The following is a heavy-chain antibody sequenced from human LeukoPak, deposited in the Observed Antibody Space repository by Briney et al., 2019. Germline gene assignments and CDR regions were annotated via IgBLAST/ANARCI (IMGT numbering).Heavy chain of an antibody. CDR2: INPNTGDT. CDR3: ARDDGSGYDYIAEYFQH. J-gene: IGHJ1*01. D-gene: IGHD5-12*01. CDR1: GYTFTSYY. V-gene: IGHV1-2*02. Sequence: ASVKVSCKASGYTFTSYYMHWVRQAPGQGLEWMGWINPNTGDTNYAQKFQGRVTMTRDTSTSTAYMELRRLRSDDTAVYYCARDDGSGYDYIAEYFQHWGQGTLVTVSS.